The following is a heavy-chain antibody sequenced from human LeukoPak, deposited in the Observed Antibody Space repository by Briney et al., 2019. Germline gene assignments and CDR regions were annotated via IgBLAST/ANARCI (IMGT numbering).Heavy chain of an antibody. CDR1: GGSISSGAYY. CDR2: IYYNGNT. D-gene: IGHD3-22*01. CDR3: VRNFDNYNAFDI. V-gene: IGHV4-31*03. J-gene: IGHJ3*02. Sequence: SETLSLTCTVSGGSISSGAYYWSWIRQHPGKGLEWIGYIYYNGNTYYNPSLKSRLTISGDTSKNQFSLKLSSVTAADTAVYYCVRNFDNYNAFDIWGQGTMVTVSS.